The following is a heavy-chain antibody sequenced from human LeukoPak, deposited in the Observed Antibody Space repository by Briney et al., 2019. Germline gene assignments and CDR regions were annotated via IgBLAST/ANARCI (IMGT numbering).Heavy chain of an antibody. D-gene: IGHD5-18*01. V-gene: IGHV4-30-4*08. J-gene: IGHJ4*02. CDR2: IYHSGST. Sequence: PSETLSLTCTVSGGSISSGDYYWSWIRQPPGKGLEWIGYIYHSGSTYYNPSLKSRVTISVDTSKNQFSLKLSSVTAADTAVYYCARDMGRGYSYGYVGSGFDYWGQGTLVTVSS. CDR3: ARDMGRGYSYGYVGSGFDY. CDR1: GGSISSGDYY.